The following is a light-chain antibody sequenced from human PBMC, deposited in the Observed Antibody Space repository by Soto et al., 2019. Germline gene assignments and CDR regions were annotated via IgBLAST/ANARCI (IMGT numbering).Light chain of an antibody. CDR3: AAWDDSLNGVV. J-gene: IGLJ2*01. CDR1: SSNIGSNS. V-gene: IGLV1-44*01. CDR2: SSN. Sequence: QSVLTQPPSASGTPGQRGTISCSGSSSNIGSNSVNWYQQLPGTAPKLLMYSSNQRPSGVPDRFSGSKSGTSVSLAISGLQSEDEADYYCAAWDDSLNGVVFGGGTQLTVL.